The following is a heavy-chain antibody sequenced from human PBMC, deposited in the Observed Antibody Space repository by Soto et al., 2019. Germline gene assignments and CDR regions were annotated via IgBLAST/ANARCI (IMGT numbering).Heavy chain of an antibody. CDR2: INGYNGNT. V-gene: IGHV1-18*01. Sequence: QVHLVQSGAEVKKPGTSVKVSCKASGYTFTSYGISCVRQAPGQGLEWMGWINGYNGNTNYAQKFQGIVTMTTATSTRTASMALRSLRSDDTAVFYSARDVAYSTSYPTVDHWGQGTLVTVSS. D-gene: IGHD6-6*01. CDR3: ARDVAYSTSYPTVDH. CDR1: GYTFTSYG. J-gene: IGHJ4*02.